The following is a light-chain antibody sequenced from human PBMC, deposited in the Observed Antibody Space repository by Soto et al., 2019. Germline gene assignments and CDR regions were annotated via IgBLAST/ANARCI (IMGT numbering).Light chain of an antibody. J-gene: IGLJ1*01. CDR2: EVI. Sequence: QSVLTQPPSVSGSPGQSVTISCTGTSRDVGSYNRVSWYQQPPRTAPKLIIYEVINRPSGVPDRFSGSKSGNTASLTISGLQAEDEADYYCSLYTSSSTYVFGTGIKVTVL. CDR3: SLYTSSSTYV. V-gene: IGLV2-18*01. CDR1: SRDVGSYNR.